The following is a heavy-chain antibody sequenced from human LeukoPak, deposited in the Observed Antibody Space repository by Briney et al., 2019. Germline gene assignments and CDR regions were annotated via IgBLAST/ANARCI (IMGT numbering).Heavy chain of an antibody. CDR2: IRAGGAGT. V-gene: IGHV3-23*01. CDR3: AKSNYFDSGGYYFFDY. D-gene: IGHD3-22*01. Sequence: PGGSLRLSCEASGFTFSNYALSWVRQAPGKGLEWVSTIRAGGAGTYYADSVKGRFTISRDNSENTLYLQMNSLRAEDTAVYYCAKSNYFDSGGYYFFDYWGQGTLVTVSS. CDR1: GFTFSNYA. J-gene: IGHJ4*02.